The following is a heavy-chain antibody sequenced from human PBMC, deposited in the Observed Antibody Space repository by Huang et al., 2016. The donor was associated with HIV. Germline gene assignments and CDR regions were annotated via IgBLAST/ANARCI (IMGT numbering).Heavy chain of an antibody. CDR1: GYTFSGYA. CDR2: VSPYNGDT. D-gene: IGHD3-16*01. J-gene: IGHJ4*02. Sequence: QVKLVQSGAEVKKPGASVKVSCKTSGYTFSGYAITWVGQAPGQGLEGMGWVSPYNGDTNYVQNLQGRVTMTTDMSTTTAYMELRSLTSDDTAIYYCARKFGRDFDYWGQGTLVTVSS. CDR3: ARKFGRDFDY. V-gene: IGHV1-18*01.